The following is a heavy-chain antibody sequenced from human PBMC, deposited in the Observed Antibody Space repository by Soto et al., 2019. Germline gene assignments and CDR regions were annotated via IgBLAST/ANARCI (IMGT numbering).Heavy chain of an antibody. CDR2: IINSGATT. J-gene: IGHJ4*02. V-gene: IGHV3-23*01. CDR3: AKDWPGTSSVTSDF. Sequence: PGGSLRLSCAASGFDFSTYAMTWVRQAPGKGLEWVSGIINSGATTYYADSVKGRFTISRDNSRNTLYLQMNSPRVDDTAMYYCAKDWPGTSSVTSDFWGQGTLVTVSS. D-gene: IGHD4-17*01. CDR1: GFDFSTYA.